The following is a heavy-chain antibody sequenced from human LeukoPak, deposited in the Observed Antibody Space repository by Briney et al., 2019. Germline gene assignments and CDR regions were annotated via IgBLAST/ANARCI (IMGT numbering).Heavy chain of an antibody. CDR1: GFTFSSYW. J-gene: IGHJ4*02. V-gene: IGHV3-7*01. D-gene: IGHD1-26*01. CDR2: IKQDGSEK. CDR3: ARERYSGSYPVFDY. Sequence: GGSLRLSCAASGFTFSSYWMRWVRQAPGKGLEWVANIKQDGSEKYYVDSVKGRFTISRDNAKNSLYLQMNSLRAEDTAVYYCARERYSGSYPVFDYWGQGTLVTVSS.